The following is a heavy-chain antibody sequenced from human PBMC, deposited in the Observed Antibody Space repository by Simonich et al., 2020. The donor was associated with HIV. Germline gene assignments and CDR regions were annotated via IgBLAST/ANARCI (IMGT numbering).Heavy chain of an antibody. V-gene: IGHV3-21*01. D-gene: IGHD2-2*01. CDR2: ISSSSSYI. Sequence: EVQLVESGGGLVKPGGSLRLSCAASGFTFSSYSMNWVRQAPGKGLEWVSSISSSSSYIYYADSVKGRFTISRDNAKNSLYLKMNSLRAEDTAVYYCARDGRKVSSTSCSDYWGQGTLVTVSS. CDR3: ARDGRKVSSTSCSDY. J-gene: IGHJ4*02. CDR1: GFTFSSYS.